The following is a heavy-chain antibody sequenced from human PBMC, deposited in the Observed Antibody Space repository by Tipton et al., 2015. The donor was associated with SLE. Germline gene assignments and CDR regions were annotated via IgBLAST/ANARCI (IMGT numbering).Heavy chain of an antibody. CDR2: IYSGGTT. CDR1: GASISSGSNF. V-gene: IGHV4-61*02. CDR3: ARPHYGSGNAFDI. D-gene: IGHD4-17*01. J-gene: IGHJ3*02. Sequence: LSLTCTVSGASISSGSNFWSWIRQPAGKGLEWIGRIYSGGTTNYNPSLNSRVTMSLDTSKNQFSLRLSSVTAADTAVYYCARPHYGSGNAFDIWGQGTMVTVSS.